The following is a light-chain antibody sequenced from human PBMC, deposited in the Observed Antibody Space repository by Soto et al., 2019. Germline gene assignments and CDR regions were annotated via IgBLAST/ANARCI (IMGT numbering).Light chain of an antibody. CDR2: DVN. CDR1: SSDVGRYDY. Sequence: QSALTQSPSASGSPGQSVTISCTGSSSDVGRYDYVSWYQHHPGEAPKLMMFDVNKRPSGVPDRFSGSKSGNTASLTVSGLQAEDEADYFCSSYAGNSIYVFGTGTKLTVL. V-gene: IGLV2-8*01. J-gene: IGLJ1*01. CDR3: SSYAGNSIYV.